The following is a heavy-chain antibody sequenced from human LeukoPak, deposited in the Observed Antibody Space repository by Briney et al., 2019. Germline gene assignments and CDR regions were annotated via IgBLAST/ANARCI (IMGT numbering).Heavy chain of an antibody. CDR2: ISAYNGNT. V-gene: IGHV1-18*01. D-gene: IGHD2/OR15-2a*01. CDR3: ARRSMTINSRYYYGMDV. Sequence: AASVKVSCKASGYTFTSYGISWVRQAPGQGLEWMGWISAYNGNTNYAQKLQGRVTMTTDTSTSTAYVELRSLRSDDTAVYYCARRSMTINSRYYYGMDVWGQGTTVTVSS. CDR1: GYTFTSYG. J-gene: IGHJ6*02.